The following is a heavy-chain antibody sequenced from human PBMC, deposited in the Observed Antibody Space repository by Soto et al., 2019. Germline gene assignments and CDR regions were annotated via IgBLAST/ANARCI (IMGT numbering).Heavy chain of an antibody. Sequence: SVTLSRTCTVCGASISSYYGSWSRHPPGKGLEWIGYIYYSGSTNYHPSLKSRVNISLDTSKSEVSLKLSSVTAADTAVYYCARDSWHSYYYYYGMDVWGQGTTVTGSS. V-gene: IGHV4-59*01. CDR3: ARDSWHSYYYYYGMDV. CDR2: IYYSGST. J-gene: IGHJ6*01. CDR1: GASISSYY.